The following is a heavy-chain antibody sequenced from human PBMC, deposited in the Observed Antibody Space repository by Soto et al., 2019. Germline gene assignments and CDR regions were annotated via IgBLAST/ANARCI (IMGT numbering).Heavy chain of an antibody. D-gene: IGHD2-15*01. CDR1: GGSISSSSYY. J-gene: IGHJ6*02. V-gene: IGHV4-39*01. CDR3: ARPRGRVVAATRVRYYGMDV. CDR2: IYYSGST. Sequence: LSLTCTVSGGSISSSSYYWGWIRQPPGKGLEWIGSIYYSGSTYYNPSLKSRVTISVDTSKNQFSLKLSSVTAADTAVYYCARPRGRVVAATRVRYYGMDVWGQGTTVTVSS.